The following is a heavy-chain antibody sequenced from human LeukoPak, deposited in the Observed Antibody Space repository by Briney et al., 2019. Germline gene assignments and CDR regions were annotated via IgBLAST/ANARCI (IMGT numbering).Heavy chain of an antibody. CDR3: ARGEGSGTSGTYINY. Sequence: GASVKVSCKASGYTFTGYYKHWVRQAPGQGLEWMGWINPNSGGTNYAQKFQARVTMTRVTSISTAYMELSRLRSDDTAVYYCARGEGSGTSGTYINYWGQGTLVTVSS. J-gene: IGHJ4*02. CDR1: GYTFTGYY. V-gene: IGHV1-2*02. CDR2: INPNSGGT. D-gene: IGHD3-10*01.